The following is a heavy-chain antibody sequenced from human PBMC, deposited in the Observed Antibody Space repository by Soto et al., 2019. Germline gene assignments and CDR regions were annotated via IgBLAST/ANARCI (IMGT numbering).Heavy chain of an antibody. Sequence: PGGSLRLSCSSSGFAFYGFAMHWVRQAPGKGLEYVAAISSNGGSIYYVDSVKGRFTISRDNSKSTLYLQMSSLRPEDTAVYYCVKGYGSGTYYVEYFDYWGQGT. CDR1: GFAFYGFA. V-gene: IGHV3-64D*06. CDR3: VKGYGSGTYYVEYFDY. CDR2: ISSNGGSI. J-gene: IGHJ4*02. D-gene: IGHD3-10*01.